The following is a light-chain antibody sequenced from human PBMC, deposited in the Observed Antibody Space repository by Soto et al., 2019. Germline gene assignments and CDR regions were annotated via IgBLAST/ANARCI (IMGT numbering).Light chain of an antibody. J-gene: IGLJ2*01. CDR1: SSNIGDNT. CDR2: SNN. CDR3: AAWDDSLNGVV. V-gene: IGLV1-44*01. Sequence: QSVLTQPPSASGTPGQRVSISCSGSSSNIGDNTVNWYQQLPGTAPRLLIYSNNQRPSGVPDRFSGSKPGTSASLAISGLQSEDDADYYCAAWDDSLNGVVFGGGTKLTVL.